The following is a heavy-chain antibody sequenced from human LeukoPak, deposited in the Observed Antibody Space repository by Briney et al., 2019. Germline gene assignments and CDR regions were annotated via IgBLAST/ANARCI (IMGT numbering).Heavy chain of an antibody. CDR3: ARDLSLPHYYDSSGYYAFDI. Sequence: SETLSLTCAVYGGSSSGYYWSWIRQPPGKGLEWIGYIYYSGSTNYNPSLKSRVTISVDTSKNQFSLKLSSVTAADTAVYYCARDLSLPHYYDSSGYYAFDIWGQGTMVTVSS. V-gene: IGHV4-59*01. CDR1: GGSSSGYY. D-gene: IGHD3-22*01. CDR2: IYYSGST. J-gene: IGHJ3*02.